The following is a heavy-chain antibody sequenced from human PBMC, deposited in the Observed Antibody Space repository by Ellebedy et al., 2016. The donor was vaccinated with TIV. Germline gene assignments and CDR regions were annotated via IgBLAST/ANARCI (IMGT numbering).Heavy chain of an antibody. Sequence: ASVKVSCXAFGDTFTNYGINWVRQAPGQGLEWMGWINPNSGRSNYAQKFQGRVTMTGDTSISTAYMELSRLRSDDTAVYYCARDFTVTRTNFDYWGQGSLVTVSS. CDR1: GDTFTNYG. CDR3: ARDFTVTRTNFDY. V-gene: IGHV1-2*02. J-gene: IGHJ4*02. D-gene: IGHD4-17*01. CDR2: INPNSGRS.